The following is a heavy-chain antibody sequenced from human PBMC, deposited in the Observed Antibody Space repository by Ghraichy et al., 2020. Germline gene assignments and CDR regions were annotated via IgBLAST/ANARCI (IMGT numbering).Heavy chain of an antibody. D-gene: IGHD1-26*01. CDR2: INKDGSEK. V-gene: IGHV3-7*01. J-gene: IGHJ6*02. CDR1: KFTFSKYF. CDR3: ARSQWDYGMDV. Sequence: GSLRLSCAASKFTFSKYFMHWVRQAPGKGLEWVANINKDGSEKYYLDSVKGRFTIARDNDKGLLYLQMNSLRAEDTAVYYCARSQWDYGMDVWGQGTTVSVSS.